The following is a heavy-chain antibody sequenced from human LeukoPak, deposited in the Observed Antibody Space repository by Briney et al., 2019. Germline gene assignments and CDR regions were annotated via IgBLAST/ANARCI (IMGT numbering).Heavy chain of an antibody. CDR3: ARGKYYNILTGFSRGGYFDY. D-gene: IGHD3-9*01. Sequence: GGSLRLSCAASGFTFSSYGMHWVRQAPGKGLEWVAFIRYDGSNIYYVDSVKGRFTISRDNSKNTLYLQMNSLIIEDTAVYYCARGKYYNILTGFSRGGYFDYWGQGTLVTVSS. CDR2: IRYDGSNI. J-gene: IGHJ4*02. CDR1: GFTFSSYG. V-gene: IGHV3-30*02.